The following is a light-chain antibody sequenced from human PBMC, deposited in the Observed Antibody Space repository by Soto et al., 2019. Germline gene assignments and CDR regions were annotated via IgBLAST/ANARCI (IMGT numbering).Light chain of an antibody. CDR2: DAS. Sequence: EIVLTQSPATLSLSPGERATVSCRASQSISSSYLAWYQQKPGQAPRLLIYDASSRATGIPDRFSGSGSGTDFTLTISRLEPEDSAVYYCQHYGSSQWTFGQGTKVDIK. J-gene: IGKJ1*01. CDR1: QSISSSY. CDR3: QHYGSSQWT. V-gene: IGKV3-20*01.